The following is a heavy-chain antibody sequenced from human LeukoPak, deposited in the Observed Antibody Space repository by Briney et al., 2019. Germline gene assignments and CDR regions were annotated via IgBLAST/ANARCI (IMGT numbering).Heavy chain of an antibody. CDR2: IKQDGSEK. V-gene: IGHV3-7*01. D-gene: IGHD3-16*01. CDR1: GFTFSSYS. J-gene: IGHJ4*02. CDR3: ARANMITFPGTFGY. Sequence: PGGSLRRSCAASGFTFSSYSMSWVRQAPGKGLEWVTNIKQDGSEKYYVDSVKGRFTISRDNAKNSLYLQMNSLRAEDTAVYYCARANMITFPGTFGYWGQGTLVTVSS.